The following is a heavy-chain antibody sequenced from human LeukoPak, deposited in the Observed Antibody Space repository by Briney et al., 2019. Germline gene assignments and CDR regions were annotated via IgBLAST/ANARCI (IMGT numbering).Heavy chain of an antibody. CDR3: ARDLRWSHYWYFDL. J-gene: IGHJ2*01. CDR1: GGAFSNYG. V-gene: IGHV1-69*10. Sequence: SVKVSCKASGGAFSNYGISWVRQAPGQGLEWMGGIIPILGVANYAQKLQGRVTITADKSTSTAYMELSSLRSEDTAVYYCARDLRWSHYWYFDLWGRGTLVTVSS. CDR2: IIPILGVA. D-gene: IGHD2-15*01.